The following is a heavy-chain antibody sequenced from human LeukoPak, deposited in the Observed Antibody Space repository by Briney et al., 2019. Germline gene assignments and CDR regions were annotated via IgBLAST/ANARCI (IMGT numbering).Heavy chain of an antibody. CDR2: INHSGST. CDR3: ARGRLYYYDSSAFGY. CDR1: GGSFSGYY. D-gene: IGHD3-22*01. Sequence: SSETLSLTCAVYGGSFSGYYWSWIRQPPGKGLEWIGEINHSGSTNYNPSLKSRVTISVDTSKNQFSLKLSSVTAADTAVYYCARGRLYYYDSSAFGYWGQGTLVTVSS. J-gene: IGHJ4*02. V-gene: IGHV4-34*01.